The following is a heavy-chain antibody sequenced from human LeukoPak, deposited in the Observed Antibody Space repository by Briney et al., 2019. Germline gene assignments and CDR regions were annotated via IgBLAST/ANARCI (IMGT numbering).Heavy chain of an antibody. Sequence: GASVTVSCKASGYTFTSYGISWVRQAPGQGLEWMGWISAYNGNTNYAQKLQGRVTMTTDTSTSTAYMELRSLRSDDTAVYYCARDGRYCSSTSCYEDYYYYGMDVWGQGTTVTVSS. J-gene: IGHJ6*02. CDR1: GYTFTSYG. D-gene: IGHD2-2*01. CDR2: ISAYNGNT. V-gene: IGHV1-18*01. CDR3: ARDGRYCSSTSCYEDYYYYGMDV.